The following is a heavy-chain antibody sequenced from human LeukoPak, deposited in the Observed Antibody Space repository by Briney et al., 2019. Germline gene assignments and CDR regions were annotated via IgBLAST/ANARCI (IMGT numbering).Heavy chain of an antibody. D-gene: IGHD6-13*01. J-gene: IGHJ4*02. V-gene: IGHV1-18*04. Sequence: GASVKVSCKASGYTFTSYYMHWVRQAPGQGLEWMGWISAYNGNTNYAQKLQGRVTMTTDTSTSTAYMELRSLRSDDTAVYYCAREVSSSWYRSPYYFDYWGQGTLVTVSS. CDR2: ISAYNGNT. CDR1: GYTFTSYY. CDR3: AREVSSSWYRSPYYFDY.